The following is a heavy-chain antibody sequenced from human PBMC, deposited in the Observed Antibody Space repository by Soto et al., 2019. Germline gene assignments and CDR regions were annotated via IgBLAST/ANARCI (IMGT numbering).Heavy chain of an antibody. J-gene: IGHJ6*02. CDR3: ASVRLGIGYYYYYGMDV. Sequence: PGGSLRLSCVASGFAFSNYSMNWVRQAPGKGLEWVSSISSSSSYIYYAGSVKGRFTISRDNAKNSLYLQMNSLRAEDTAVYYCASVRLGIGYYYYYGMDVWGQGTTVTVSS. CDR2: ISSSSSYI. D-gene: IGHD7-27*01. CDR1: GFAFSNYS. V-gene: IGHV3-21*01.